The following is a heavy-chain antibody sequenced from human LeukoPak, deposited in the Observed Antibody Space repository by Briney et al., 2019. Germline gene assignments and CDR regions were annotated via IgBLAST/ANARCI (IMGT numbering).Heavy chain of an antibody. D-gene: IGHD1-7*01. V-gene: IGHV3-7*01. CDR1: GFTFSSYW. J-gene: IGHJ6*03. CDR2: IKQDGSEK. CDR3: ARDRVNWNYVYYYYYMDV. Sequence: GGSLRLSCAASGFTFSSYWMSWVRQAPGKGLEWVANIKQDGSEKYYVDSVKGRFTISRDNAKNSLYLQMNSLRAEDTAVYYCARDRVNWNYVYYYYYMDVWGKGSTVTVSS.